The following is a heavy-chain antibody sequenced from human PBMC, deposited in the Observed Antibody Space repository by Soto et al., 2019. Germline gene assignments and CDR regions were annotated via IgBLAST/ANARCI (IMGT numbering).Heavy chain of an antibody. CDR2: ISGSSGHT. Sequence: GGSLRLSCAASGFTFSDYYMTWVRQAPGKGLEWISYISGSSGHTNYGDSVKGRFTISRDNAKNSLYLQMNSLRAEDTAVYYCARAPYSNSWYYFDYWGQGTLVTVSS. CDR1: GFTFSDYY. D-gene: IGHD6-13*01. V-gene: IGHV3-11*05. CDR3: ARAPYSNSWYYFDY. J-gene: IGHJ4*02.